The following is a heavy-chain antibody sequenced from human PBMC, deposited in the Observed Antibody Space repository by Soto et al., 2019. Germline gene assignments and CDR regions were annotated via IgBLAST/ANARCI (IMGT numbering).Heavy chain of an antibody. D-gene: IGHD3-3*02. V-gene: IGHV4-34*01. CDR3: ARGAILRWFDP. Sequence: QVQLQQWGAGLLKPSETLSLTCAVYGGSFSGYYWSWIRQPPGKGLEWIGEINHSGSTNYNPSLKSRVTISVDTSKNQFSLKLSSVTAAATAVYYCARGAILRWFDPWGQGTLVTVSS. CDR1: GGSFSGYY. J-gene: IGHJ5*02. CDR2: INHSGST.